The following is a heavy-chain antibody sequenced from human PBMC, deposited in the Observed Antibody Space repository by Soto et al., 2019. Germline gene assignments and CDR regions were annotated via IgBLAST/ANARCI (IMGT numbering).Heavy chain of an antibody. D-gene: IGHD2-2*01. V-gene: IGHV4-59*01. J-gene: IGHJ4*02. CDR1: GDSIKHYY. Sequence: PSETLSLTCTVSGDSIKHYYWSWIRQSPGKRLEWIGYIYYTGSTTYNPSLESRVTMSVDTSKNQFSLKLSSVNAADTAVYYCAKYRRTEEEGFTLDSWGRGTLVTVSS. CDR2: IYYTGST. CDR3: AKYRRTEEEGFTLDS.